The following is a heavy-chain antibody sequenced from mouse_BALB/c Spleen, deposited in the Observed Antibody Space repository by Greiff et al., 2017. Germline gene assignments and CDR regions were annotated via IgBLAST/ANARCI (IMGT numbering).Heavy chain of an antibody. Sequence: GGGLVQPKGSLKLSCAASGFTFNTYAMNWVRQAPGKGLEWVARIRSKSNNYATYYADSVKDRFTISRDDSQSMLYLQMNNLKTEDTAMYYCAMITDWYFDVWGAGTTVTVSS. V-gene: IGHV10-1*02. D-gene: IGHD2-4*01. CDR2: IRSKSNNYAT. CDR1: GFTFNTYA. J-gene: IGHJ1*01. CDR3: AMITDWYFDV.